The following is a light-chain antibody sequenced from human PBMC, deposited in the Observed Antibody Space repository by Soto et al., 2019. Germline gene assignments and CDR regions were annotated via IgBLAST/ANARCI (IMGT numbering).Light chain of an antibody. Sequence: QSALTQPASVFGSPGQSITISCTGTSSDVGGYNYVSWYQQHPGKVPKLMIYEVSNRPSGVSNRFSGSKSGNTASLTISGLQAEDEADYYCSSYTRSITLVFGGGTKVTVL. CDR3: SSYTRSITLV. J-gene: IGLJ3*02. V-gene: IGLV2-14*01. CDR2: EVS. CDR1: SSDVGGYNY.